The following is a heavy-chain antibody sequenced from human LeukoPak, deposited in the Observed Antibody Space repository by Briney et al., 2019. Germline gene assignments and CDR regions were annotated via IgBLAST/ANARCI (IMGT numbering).Heavy chain of an antibody. CDR3: ARAPLYGSGRDAFDI. D-gene: IGHD3-10*01. Sequence: SETLSLTCAVYGGTFSGYYWSWIRQPPGKGLEWIGEINHSGSTNCNPSLKSRVTISVDTSKNQFSLKLSSVTAADTAVYYCARAPLYGSGRDAFDIWGQGTMVTVSS. V-gene: IGHV4-34*01. CDR2: INHSGST. CDR1: GGTFSGYY. J-gene: IGHJ3*02.